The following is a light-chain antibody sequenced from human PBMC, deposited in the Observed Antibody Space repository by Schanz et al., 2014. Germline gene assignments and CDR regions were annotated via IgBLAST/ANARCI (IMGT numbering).Light chain of an antibody. V-gene: IGKV3D-15*01. CDR1: QGVSSN. J-gene: IGKJ1*01. CDR2: GAS. CDR3: QQYDTWPRT. Sequence: EIVLTQSPGTLYLSPGERATLSCRASQGVSSNLAWYQQKPGQAPSLLIYGASTRATGIPARFSGGGSGTDFTLTISSLQSEDLAVYFCQQYDTWPRTFGQGTKVEI.